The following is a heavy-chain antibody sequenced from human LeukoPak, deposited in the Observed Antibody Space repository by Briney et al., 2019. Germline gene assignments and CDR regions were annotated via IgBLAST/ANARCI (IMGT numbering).Heavy chain of an antibody. CDR1: GFTFSTYW. CDR2: IKQDGGDK. Sequence: PGGSLRLSCAASGFTFSTYWMTWVRQAPEKGLEWVANIKQDGGDKYYVDSVKGRFTISRDNAKDSLYLQMNSVRAEDTAVYYCARINAQSHNFWSGYPYGWFDPWGQGTLVTVSS. J-gene: IGHJ5*02. CDR3: ARINAQSHNFWSGYPYGWFDP. V-gene: IGHV3-7*01. D-gene: IGHD3-3*01.